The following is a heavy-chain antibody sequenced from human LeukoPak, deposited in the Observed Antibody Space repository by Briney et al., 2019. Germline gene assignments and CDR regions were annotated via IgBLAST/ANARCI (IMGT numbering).Heavy chain of an antibody. CDR1: GFTFSSYA. J-gene: IGHJ6*03. CDR3: AKSDFWSGYYLGNMDV. D-gene: IGHD3-3*01. CDR2: ISGSGGST. Sequence: GGSLRLSCAASGFTFSSYAMSWVRQAPGKGLEWVSAISGSGGSTYYADSVKGRFTISRDNSKNTLYLQMNSLRAEDTAVYYCAKSDFWSGYYLGNMDVWGKGTTVTVSS. V-gene: IGHV3-23*01.